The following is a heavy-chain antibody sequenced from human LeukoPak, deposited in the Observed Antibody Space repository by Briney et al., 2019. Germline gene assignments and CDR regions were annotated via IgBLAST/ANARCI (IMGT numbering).Heavy chain of an antibody. V-gene: IGHV3-9*01. CDR2: ICWYSGSR. J-gene: IGHJ6*02. CDR3: AKDMGGLGYSKSYYYYGMDV. Sequence: GGSLRLSCAPSGFTFYDYAMHGARHAPGRGGEWVSGICWYSGSRGYADSVKGRFTISRDNAKNSLYLQMNSLRAEDTALNYCAKDMGGLGYSKSYYYYGMDVWGQGTTVTVSS. CDR1: GFTFYDYA. D-gene: IGHD3-22*01.